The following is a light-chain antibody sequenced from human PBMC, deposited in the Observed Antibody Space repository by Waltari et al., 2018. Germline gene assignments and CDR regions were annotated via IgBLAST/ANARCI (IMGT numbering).Light chain of an antibody. CDR3: SSFTSSSTHV. CDR2: DVN. V-gene: IGLV2-14*03. J-gene: IGLJ1*01. Sequence: QSALTQPASVSGSPGQSITVSCTGTSSDVGGYNLVSWYQQHPGKAPKLLIYDVNNRPSGVSNRSSGSKSGNTASLTISGLQAEDEADYYCSSFTSSSTHVFGTGTKVTVV. CDR1: SSDVGGYNL.